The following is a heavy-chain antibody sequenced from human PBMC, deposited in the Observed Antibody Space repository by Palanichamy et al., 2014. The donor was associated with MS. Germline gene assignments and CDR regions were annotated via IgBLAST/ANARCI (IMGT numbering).Heavy chain of an antibody. CDR2: TRYDGSNK. CDR1: GFTFSSYG. CDR3: AKDYLRHYDFWSGGDY. D-gene: IGHD3-3*01. J-gene: IGHJ4*02. Sequence: QVQLVESGGGVVQPGGSLRLSCAASGFTFSSYGMHWVRQAPGKGLEWVAFTRYDGSNKYYADSVKGRFTISRDNSKNTLYLQMNSLRAEDTAVYYCAKDYLRHYDFWSGGDYWGQGTLVTVSS. V-gene: IGHV3-30*02.